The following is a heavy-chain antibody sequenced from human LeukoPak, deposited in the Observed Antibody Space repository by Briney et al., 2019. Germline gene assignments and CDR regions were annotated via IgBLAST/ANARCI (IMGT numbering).Heavy chain of an antibody. CDR1: GFTFSSYG. D-gene: IGHD2-8*01. V-gene: IGHV3-33*01. Sequence: PGRSLRLSCAASGFTFSSYGMHWVRQAPGKGLEWVAVIWYDGSNKYYADSVKGRFTISRDNSKNTLYLQINSLRAEDTAVYYCARVAKLMAYYYGMDVWGQGTTVTVSS. CDR2: IWYDGSNK. J-gene: IGHJ6*02. CDR3: ARVAKLMAYYYGMDV.